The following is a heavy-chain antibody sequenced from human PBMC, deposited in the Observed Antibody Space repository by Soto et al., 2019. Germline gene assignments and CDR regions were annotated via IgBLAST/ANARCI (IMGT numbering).Heavy chain of an antibody. CDR3: ARDSRYYGSGSYYVDY. Sequence: QVQLQESGPGLVKPSQTLSLTCTVSGGSISSGGYYWSWIRQHPGKGLEWIGYIYYSGSTYYNPSLKSRVTISVDTSKNQFSLKLSSVTAADTAVYYCARDSRYYGSGSYYVDYWGQGTLVTVSS. J-gene: IGHJ4*02. CDR1: GGSISSGGYY. D-gene: IGHD3-10*01. V-gene: IGHV4-31*03. CDR2: IYYSGST.